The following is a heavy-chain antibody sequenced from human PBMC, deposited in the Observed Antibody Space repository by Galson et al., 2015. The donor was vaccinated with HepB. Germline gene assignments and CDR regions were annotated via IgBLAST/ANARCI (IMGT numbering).Heavy chain of an antibody. Sequence: VKVSCKASGGTFSSYAISWVRQAPGQGLEWMGGIIPIFGTANYAQKFQGRVTITADESTSTAYMELSSLRSEDTAVYYCARADIVVVPAAPGPFDYWGQGTLVTVSS. V-gene: IGHV1-69*13. CDR2: IIPIFGTA. J-gene: IGHJ4*02. CDR1: GGTFSSYA. CDR3: ARADIVVVPAAPGPFDY. D-gene: IGHD2-2*01.